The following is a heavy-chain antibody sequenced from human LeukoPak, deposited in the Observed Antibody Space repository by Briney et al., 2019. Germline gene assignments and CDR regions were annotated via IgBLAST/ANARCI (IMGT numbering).Heavy chain of an antibody. CDR3: ARGQVPAARGYNWFDP. D-gene: IGHD2-2*01. V-gene: IGHV4-34*01. J-gene: IGHJ5*02. Sequence: SETLSLTCAVYGWSFNDYNWNWIRQPPRKGLEWIGEINARGDTNFNPSLKSRVTISVDTSKNQFSLRLTSMIAADTAVYYCARGQVPAARGYNWFDPWGQGTLVTVSS. CDR1: GWSFNDYN. CDR2: INARGDT.